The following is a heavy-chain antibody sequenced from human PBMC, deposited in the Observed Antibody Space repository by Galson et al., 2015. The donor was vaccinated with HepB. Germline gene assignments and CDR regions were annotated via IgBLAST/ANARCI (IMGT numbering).Heavy chain of an antibody. CDR3: AREGPQPGTSSFDI. Sequence: SLRLSCAASGFTFSDYGMHWVRQAPGKGLEWAASIWWDGTHDSYADSVKGRFTVSRDNSKNTVHLEMNGLRLEDTAGYYCAREGPQPGTSSFDIWVQGTMGTVSS. J-gene: IGHJ3*02. V-gene: IGHV3-33*01. CDR1: GFTFSDYG. CDR2: IWWDGTHD. D-gene: IGHD6-13*01.